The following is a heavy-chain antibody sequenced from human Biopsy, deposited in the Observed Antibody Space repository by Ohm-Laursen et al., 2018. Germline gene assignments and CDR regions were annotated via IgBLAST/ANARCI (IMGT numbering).Heavy chain of an antibody. J-gene: IGHJ2*01. CDR2: STPLFNTA. CDR3: ARFPLGAYDDSGSYRAVELWYFDL. D-gene: IGHD3-22*01. CDR1: GGTFTNHS. Sequence: SSVKVSCKASGGTFTNHSVGWVRQAPGQGLEWVGCSTPLFNTANYADKFQGRVTITADKSTTTSYMELSSLRSEDTAIYYCARFPLGAYDDSGSYRAVELWYFDLWGRGTLVTVSS. V-gene: IGHV1-69*06.